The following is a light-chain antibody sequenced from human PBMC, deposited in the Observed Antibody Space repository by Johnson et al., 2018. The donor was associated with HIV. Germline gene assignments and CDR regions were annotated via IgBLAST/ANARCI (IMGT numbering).Light chain of an antibody. V-gene: IGLV1-51*01. CDR3: RTWDTSRRAYV. Sequence: QSVLTQPPSVSAAPGQKVTISCSGSSSNIGNNYVSWYQQIPGTAPKLLIYDNNKRPSGIPDRFSGSKSGTAATLGITGLQTGDEADYYCRTWDTSRRAYVFGSGTKVTVL. CDR1: SSNIGNNY. J-gene: IGLJ1*01. CDR2: DNN.